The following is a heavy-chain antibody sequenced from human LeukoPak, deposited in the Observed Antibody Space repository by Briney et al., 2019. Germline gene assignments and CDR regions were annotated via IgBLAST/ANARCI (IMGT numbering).Heavy chain of an antibody. J-gene: IGHJ4*02. V-gene: IGHV3-73*01. Sequence: GGSLRLSCAASGFTFSGSAIHWVRKASGKGLEWVGRIKSKAAIYATAYAASVKGRFTISRDDSENTAYLQMNSLKTEDTAVYYCTTYGDYAPGSDYWGQGTLVTVSS. D-gene: IGHD4-17*01. CDR3: TTYGDYAPGSDY. CDR1: GFTFSGSA. CDR2: IKSKAAIYAT.